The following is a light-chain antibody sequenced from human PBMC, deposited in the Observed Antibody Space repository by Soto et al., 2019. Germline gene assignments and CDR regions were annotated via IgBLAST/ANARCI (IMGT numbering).Light chain of an antibody. Sequence: EIVLTQSPATLSFSPGERATLSCRASQSVSSYLAWYQQKPGQAPRLLIYGASSRATGIPDRFSGSGSGTDFTLTISRLEPEDFAVYYCQQYGSSPAETFGQGPKVDI. J-gene: IGKJ1*01. CDR2: GAS. CDR3: QQYGSSPAET. V-gene: IGKV3-20*01. CDR1: QSVSSY.